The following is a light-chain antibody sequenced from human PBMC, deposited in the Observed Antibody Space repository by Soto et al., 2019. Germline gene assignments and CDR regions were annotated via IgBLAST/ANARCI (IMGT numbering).Light chain of an antibody. J-gene: IGLJ1*01. CDR2: EVT. CDR3: SSYVGSNNYV. Sequence: QSVLTQPPSASGSPGQSVTISCIGTSSDVVRYNYVSWYQHHPGKAPKLIIYEVTKRPSGVPDRFSGSKSANTASLTVSGLQADDEADYYCSSYVGSNNYVFGTGTKLTVL. V-gene: IGLV2-8*01. CDR1: SSDVVRYNY.